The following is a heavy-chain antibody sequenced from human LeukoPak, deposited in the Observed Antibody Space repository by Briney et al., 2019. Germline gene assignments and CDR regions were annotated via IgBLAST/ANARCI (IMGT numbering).Heavy chain of an antibody. D-gene: IGHD3-22*01. Sequence: PSETLSLTCTVSGASISSYYWSWIRQPPGKGLEWIGYIYYGGSTNYNPSLKSRVTMSVDTSKNQFSLKLSSVTAADTAVYYCARARYCDSSGPSFDPWGQGTLVTVSS. J-gene: IGHJ5*02. CDR1: GASISSYY. CDR2: IYYGGST. V-gene: IGHV4-59*01. CDR3: ARARYCDSSGPSFDP.